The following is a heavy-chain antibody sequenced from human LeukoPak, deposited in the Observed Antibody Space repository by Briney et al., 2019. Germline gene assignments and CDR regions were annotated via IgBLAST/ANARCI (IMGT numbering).Heavy chain of an antibody. Sequence: ASVKVSCKASGGTFSGYAISWVRQAPGQGLEWMGGIIPIFGTANYAQKFQGRITITADESTSTAYMELSSLRSEDTAVYYCARGSSITIFGVVNKPNWFDPWGQGTLVTVSS. CDR1: GGTFSGYA. J-gene: IGHJ5*02. D-gene: IGHD3-3*01. V-gene: IGHV1-69*01. CDR3: ARGSSITIFGVVNKPNWFDP. CDR2: IIPIFGTA.